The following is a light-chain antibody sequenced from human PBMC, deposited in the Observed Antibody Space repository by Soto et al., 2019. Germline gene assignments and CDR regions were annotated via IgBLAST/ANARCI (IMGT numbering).Light chain of an antibody. CDR2: EVS. CDR3: SSYTSTNTYV. Sequence: HSVLTQPPSGSGSPGQSGTISCTGTSSDVGGYNRVSWYQQPPGTAPKLMIYEVSDRPSGVPDRFSGSKSGNTASLTISGLQDEDEADYYCSSYTSTNTYVFGAGTKVTVL. J-gene: IGLJ1*01. CDR1: SSDVGGYNR. V-gene: IGLV2-18*02.